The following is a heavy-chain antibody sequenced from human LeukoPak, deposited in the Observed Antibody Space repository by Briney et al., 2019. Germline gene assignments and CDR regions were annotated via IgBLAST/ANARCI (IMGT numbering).Heavy chain of an antibody. J-gene: IGHJ4*02. CDR1: GFTFGDYA. CDR3: VRGRLQLDY. V-gene: IGHV3-49*03. CDR2: IRSKAYGETT. D-gene: IGHD5-24*01. Sequence: GGSLRLSCTASGFTFGDYAMSWFRQAPGKGLEWVGFIRSKAYGETTDYAASVKGRFTISRDDSKTIAYLQMISLKTEDTAVYYCVRGRLQLDYWGQGTLVTVSS.